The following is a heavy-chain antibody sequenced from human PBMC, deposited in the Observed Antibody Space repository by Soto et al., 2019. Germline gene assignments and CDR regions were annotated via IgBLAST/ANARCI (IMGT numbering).Heavy chain of an antibody. V-gene: IGHV3-15*07. J-gene: IGHJ6*02. D-gene: IGHD1-26*01. CDR1: GFTFSIAW. Sequence: EVQLVESGGGLVKPGGSLRLSCAASGFTFSIAWMHWVRQAPGKGLEWVGRIQSNVDGGTADYAEPVTSRFTISRDDSENTVYLQTDSLKTEDTARYYCTTGGYSGSRDWRHGMDVWGQGTTVTVSS. CDR2: IQSNVDGGTA. CDR3: TTGGYSGSRDWRHGMDV.